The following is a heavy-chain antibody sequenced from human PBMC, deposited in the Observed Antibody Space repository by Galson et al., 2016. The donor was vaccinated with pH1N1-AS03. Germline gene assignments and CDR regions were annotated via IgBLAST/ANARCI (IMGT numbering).Heavy chain of an antibody. CDR2: MDSSGRK. V-gene: IGHV4-4*07. CDR1: GGSISGNF. J-gene: IGHJ4*02. D-gene: IGHD3-10*01. CDR3: ARESSGLGRGLDY. Sequence: ETLSLTCSVSGGSISGNFWTWIRQPAGEGLEWIGRMDSSGRKNYNSSLERRVTLSVDTSKNQFSLRLTSVTAADTAVYYCARESSGLGRGLDYWGQGTLVTVSS.